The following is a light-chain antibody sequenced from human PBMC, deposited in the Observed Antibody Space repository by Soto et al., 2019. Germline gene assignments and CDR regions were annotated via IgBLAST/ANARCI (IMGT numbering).Light chain of an antibody. Sequence: DIVMTQSPDSLAVSLGERATINCKSRQSILYSSTNNNYLAWYQQKPGQPPKLLIYWASTRESGVPDRFSGSGSGTDFTLTITSLQAEDVAVYYCQQYYSTPPTFGGGTKVEIK. CDR3: QQYYSTPPT. CDR1: QSILYSSTNNNY. J-gene: IGKJ4*01. CDR2: WAS. V-gene: IGKV4-1*01.